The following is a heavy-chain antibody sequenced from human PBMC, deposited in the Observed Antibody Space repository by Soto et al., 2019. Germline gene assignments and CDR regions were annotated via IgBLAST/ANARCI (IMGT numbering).Heavy chain of an antibody. V-gene: IGHV5-10-1*01. CDR3: ARLFPRYGMGV. CDR2: IDPSDSYT. Sequence: GASLKISCXGSGYSFTSHWISWVRQMPGKGLAWMGRIDPSDSYTNYSPSFQGHVTISADKSISTAYLQWSSLKASDPALYYCARLFPRYGMGVWGQGTTGTVSS. CDR1: GYSFTSHW. J-gene: IGHJ6*01.